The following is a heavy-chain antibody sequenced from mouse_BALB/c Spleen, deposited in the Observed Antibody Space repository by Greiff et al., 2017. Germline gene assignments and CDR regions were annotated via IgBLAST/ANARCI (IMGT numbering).Heavy chain of an antibody. J-gene: IGHJ1*01. V-gene: IGHV5-6*01. CDR1: GFTFSSYG. D-gene: IGHD2-10*02. Sequence: EVQLVESGGDLVKPGGSLKLSCAASGFTFSSYGMSWVRQTPDKRLEWVATISSGGSYTYYPDSVKGRFTISRDNAKNTLYLQMSSLKSEDTAMYYCARQGYGNYVRYFDVWGAGTTVTVSS. CDR2: ISSGGSYT. CDR3: ARQGYGNYVRYFDV.